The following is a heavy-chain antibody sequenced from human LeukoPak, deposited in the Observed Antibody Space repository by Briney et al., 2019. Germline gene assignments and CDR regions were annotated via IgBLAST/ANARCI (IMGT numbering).Heavy chain of an antibody. CDR2: INSDGKST. CDR1: GLPLSCYL. CDR3: ARDQSIAGPTTADY. D-gene: IGHD1-26*01. V-gene: IGHV3-74*01. J-gene: IGHJ4*02. Sequence: GGSLRLSCAASGLPLSCYLMHWVRQAPEKGVVWVLRINSDGKSTSYADSVKGRFTISRDNAKKTLYLQMNSLRAEDTAVYYCARDQSIAGPTTADYWGQGTLVTVSS.